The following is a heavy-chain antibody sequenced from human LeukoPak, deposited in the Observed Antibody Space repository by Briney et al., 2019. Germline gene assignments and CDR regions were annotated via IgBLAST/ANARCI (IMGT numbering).Heavy chain of an antibody. J-gene: IGHJ3*02. CDR3: ARIGGIVGATRDSAFDI. D-gene: IGHD1-26*01. V-gene: IGHV1-2*02. CDR2: INPNSGGT. CDR1: GYTFTGYY. Sequence: GASVKVSCKAPGYTFTGYYMHWVRQAPGQGLEWMGWINPNSGGTNYAQKFQGRVTMTRDKSIRTAYMELSRLTSDDTAVYYCARIGGIVGATRDSAFDIWGQGTMVTVSS.